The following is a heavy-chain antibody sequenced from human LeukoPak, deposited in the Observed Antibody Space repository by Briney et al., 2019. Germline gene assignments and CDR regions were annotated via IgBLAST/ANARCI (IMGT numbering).Heavy chain of an antibody. J-gene: IGHJ4*02. CDR2: IWHDASHT. Sequence: TGGSLRLSCAASGFSFSTYAMHWVRQAPGKGLEWVALIWHDASHTFYTDSVKGRFTISRDNSKNTLYLQMSSLRAEDTAVYYCVKDYRGIAVGGFDYWGQGTLVTVSS. D-gene: IGHD6-19*01. CDR1: GFSFSTYA. CDR3: VKDYRGIAVGGFDY. V-gene: IGHV3-30*02.